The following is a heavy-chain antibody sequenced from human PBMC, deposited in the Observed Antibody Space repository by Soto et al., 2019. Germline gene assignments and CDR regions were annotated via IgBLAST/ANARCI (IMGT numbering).Heavy chain of an antibody. V-gene: IGHV3-15*07. J-gene: IGHJ4*02. CDR1: GFAFNRAY. CDR2: IKSKIDGLRT. CDR3: TTLRPNGEDY. D-gene: IGHD4-17*01. Sequence: EQLVESGGGLVKPGGSLRLSCAASGFAFNRAYMNWVRQAPGKGLEWVGLIKSKIDGLRTAYAAPVKGRFTISRDDSKATVYLHMASLKTEDTGLYYCTTLRPNGEDYWGQGTRVTVSS.